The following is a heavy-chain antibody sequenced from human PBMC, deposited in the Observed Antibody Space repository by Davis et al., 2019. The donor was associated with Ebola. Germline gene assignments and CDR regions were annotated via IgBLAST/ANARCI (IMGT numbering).Heavy chain of an antibody. J-gene: IGHJ4*02. D-gene: IGHD6-19*01. CDR2: ISYDGSNK. CDR3: AKVGRAMPGTY. CDR1: GFTFSSYG. Sequence: GGSLRLSCAASGFTFSSYGMHWVRQAPGKGLEWVAVISYDGSNKYYADSVKGRFTISRDNSKNTLYLQMNSLRAEDTAMYYCAKVGRAMPGTYWGQGTRVTVSS. V-gene: IGHV3-30*18.